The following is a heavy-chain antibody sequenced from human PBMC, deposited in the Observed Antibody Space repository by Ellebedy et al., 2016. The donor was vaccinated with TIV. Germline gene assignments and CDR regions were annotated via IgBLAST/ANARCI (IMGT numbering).Heavy chain of an antibody. Sequence: PGGSLRLSCSASGFTFSSYAMHWVRQAPGKGLEYVSAISSNGGSTYYADSVKGRFTISRDNSKNTPYLQMSSLRAEDTAVYYCVKDRRAAAGRIRYYFDYWGQGTLVTVSS. CDR2: ISSNGGST. CDR1: GFTFSSYA. D-gene: IGHD6-13*01. CDR3: VKDRRAAAGRIRYYFDY. J-gene: IGHJ4*02. V-gene: IGHV3-64D*06.